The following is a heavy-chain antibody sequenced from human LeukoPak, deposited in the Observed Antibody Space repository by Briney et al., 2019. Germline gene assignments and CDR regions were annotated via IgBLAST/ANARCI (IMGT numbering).Heavy chain of an antibody. CDR2: IYHSGST. CDR3: ARATLYDFWSGYPYYFDY. J-gene: IGHJ4*02. Sequence: SETLSLTCTVSGYSISSGYYRGWIRQPPGKGLEWIGSIYHSGSTYYNPSLKSRVTISVDTSKNQFSLKLSSVTAADTAVYYCARATLYDFWSGYPYYFDYWGQGTLVTVSS. CDR1: GYSISSGYY. D-gene: IGHD3-3*01. V-gene: IGHV4-38-2*02.